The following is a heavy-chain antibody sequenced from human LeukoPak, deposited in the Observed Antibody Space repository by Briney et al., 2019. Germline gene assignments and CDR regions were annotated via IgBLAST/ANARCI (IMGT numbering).Heavy chain of an antibody. V-gene: IGHV4-59*01. Sequence: PSETLSLTCNVSGAPLSTYYWNWMRQPPGKGVEGMGYIFYSGGTKYIPSLESRVTISVDTSKNQFSLLRRSVAAADTAVYYCARSHSGGSPFFDRWGQGMLVTVSS. J-gene: IGHJ4*02. CDR2: IFYSGGT. CDR3: ARSHSGGSPFFDR. CDR1: GAPLSTYY. D-gene: IGHD2-15*01.